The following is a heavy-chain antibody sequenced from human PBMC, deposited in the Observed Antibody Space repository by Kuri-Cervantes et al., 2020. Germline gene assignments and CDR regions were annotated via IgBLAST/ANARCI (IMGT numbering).Heavy chain of an antibody. Sequence: LRLSCAVYGGSFSGYYWSWIRQPPGKGLEWIGYIYHSGSTYYNPSLKSRVTISVDRSKNQFSLKLSSVTAADTAVYYCARGIQLWSTHFDYWGQGTLVTVSS. J-gene: IGHJ4*02. D-gene: IGHD5-18*01. CDR2: IYHSGST. V-gene: IGHV4-30-2*01. CDR1: GGSFSGYY. CDR3: ARGIQLWSTHFDY.